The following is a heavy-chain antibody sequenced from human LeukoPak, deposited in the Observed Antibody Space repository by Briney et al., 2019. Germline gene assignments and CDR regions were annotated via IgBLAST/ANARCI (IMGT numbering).Heavy chain of an antibody. CDR3: ATDPRNWNLPRGY. Sequence: ASVKVSCKASGGTFSSYAISWVRQAPGQGLEWMGGIIPIFGTANYAQKFQGRVTITADESTSTAYMELSSLRSEDTAVYYCATDPRNWNLPRGYWGQGTLVTVSS. CDR2: IIPIFGTA. CDR1: GGTFSSYA. J-gene: IGHJ4*02. D-gene: IGHD1-7*01. V-gene: IGHV1-69*13.